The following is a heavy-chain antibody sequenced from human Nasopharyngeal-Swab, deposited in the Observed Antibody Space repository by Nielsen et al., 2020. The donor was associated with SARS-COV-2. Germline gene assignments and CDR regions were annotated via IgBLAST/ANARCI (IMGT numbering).Heavy chain of an antibody. D-gene: IGHD5-18*01. V-gene: IGHV3-33*08. J-gene: IGHJ4*02. Sequence: GESLKISCAASGFTFSSYAMSWVRQAPGKGLEWVAVIWYDGSNKYYADSVKGRFTISRDNSKNTLYLQMNSLRAEDTAVYYCAREAMVDLDYWGQGTLVTVSS. CDR1: GFTFSSYA. CDR3: AREAMVDLDY. CDR2: IWYDGSNK.